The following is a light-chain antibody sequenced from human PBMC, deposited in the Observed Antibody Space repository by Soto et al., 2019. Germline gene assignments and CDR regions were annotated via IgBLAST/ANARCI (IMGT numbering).Light chain of an antibody. CDR3: QQSYSAPLT. V-gene: IGKV1-39*01. Sequence: DIQMTQSPSSLSASVGDRVTITCRASQSISSFLNWYQHKPGKAPKLLIYAASSLQSGVPSRFSCSESGTDFTLTISSLQPEDFATYYCQQSYSAPLTFGGGTKVEIK. CDR2: AAS. CDR1: QSISSF. J-gene: IGKJ4*01.